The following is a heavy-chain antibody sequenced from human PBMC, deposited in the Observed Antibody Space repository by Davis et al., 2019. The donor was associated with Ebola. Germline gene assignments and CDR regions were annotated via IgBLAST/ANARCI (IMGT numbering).Heavy chain of an antibody. CDR2: IRSKANSYAT. CDR1: GFTFSGSA. D-gene: IGHD2-15*01. J-gene: IGHJ6*02. CDR3: ARAPGYCSGGSCSNYGMDV. V-gene: IGHV3-73*01. Sequence: GESLKISCAASGFTFSGSAMHWVRQASGKGLEWVGRIRSKANSYATVYAASVKGRFTISRDDSKNTAYLQMNSLKTEDTAVYYCARAPGYCSGGSCSNYGMDVWGQGTTVTVSS.